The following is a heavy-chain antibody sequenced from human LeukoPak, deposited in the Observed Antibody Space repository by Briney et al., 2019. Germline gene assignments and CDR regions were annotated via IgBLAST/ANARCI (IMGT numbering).Heavy chain of an antibody. CDR2: ISRNSGSI. CDR1: GFTFSSYS. J-gene: IGHJ6*02. D-gene: IGHD3-3*01. Sequence: GGSLRLSCAASGFTFSSYSMNWVRQAPGKGLEWVSGISRNSGSIGYADSVKGRFTISRDNAKNSLYLQMNSLRAEDTALYYCAKDLDYDFWSGAHRNSYGMDVWGQGTTVTVSS. CDR3: AKDLDYDFWSGAHRNSYGMDV. V-gene: IGHV3-9*01.